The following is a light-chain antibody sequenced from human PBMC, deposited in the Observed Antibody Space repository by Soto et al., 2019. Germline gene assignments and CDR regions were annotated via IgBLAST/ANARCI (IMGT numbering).Light chain of an antibody. CDR3: QQYNNWPLA. J-gene: IGKJ1*01. CDR1: QSVSSN. Sequence: EIVMTQSPATLSVSPGERATLSCRASQSVSSNLAWYQQKPGQAPRLLIYGASTRATGIPARFSGSGSGTEFTLTIXSLXXXXXXVYYCQQYNNWPLAFGQGTKVEIK. V-gene: IGKV3-15*01. CDR2: GAS.